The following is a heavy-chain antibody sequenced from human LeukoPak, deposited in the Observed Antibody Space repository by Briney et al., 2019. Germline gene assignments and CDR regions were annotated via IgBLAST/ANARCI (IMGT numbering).Heavy chain of an antibody. Sequence: GGSLRLSCAASGFTFSSYSMNWVRQAPGKGLEWVSSISSSSSYIYYADSVKGRFTISRDNAKNSLYLQMNSLRAEDTAVYYCVTMVRGVGHLNMDYWGQGTLVTVSS. D-gene: IGHD3-10*01. CDR3: VTMVRGVGHLNMDY. V-gene: IGHV3-21*01. J-gene: IGHJ4*02. CDR1: GFTFSSYS. CDR2: ISSSSSYI.